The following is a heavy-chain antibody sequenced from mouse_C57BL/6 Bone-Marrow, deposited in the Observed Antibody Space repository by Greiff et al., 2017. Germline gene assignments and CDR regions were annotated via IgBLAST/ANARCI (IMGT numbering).Heavy chain of an antibody. Sequence: QVQLKESGPGLVQPSQSLSITCTVSGFSLTSYGVHWVRQSPGKGLEWLGVIWSGGSTDYNAAFISRLSISKDNSKIQVFFKMNSLQADDTAIYYCARNVISTPFDYWGQGTTLTVSS. J-gene: IGHJ2*01. CDR2: IWSGGST. V-gene: IGHV2-2*01. CDR1: GFSLTSYG. D-gene: IGHD2-1*01. CDR3: ARNVISTPFDY.